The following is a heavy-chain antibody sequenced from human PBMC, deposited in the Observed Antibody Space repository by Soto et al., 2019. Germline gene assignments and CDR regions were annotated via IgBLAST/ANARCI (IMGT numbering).Heavy chain of an antibody. CDR3: ARDRTMPRPIVLVPAASDYYGMDV. V-gene: IGHV4-31*02. Sequence: SETLSLTCTVSGGSISSGGYYWSWIRQHPGKGLEWIGYIYYSGSTYYNPSLKSRVTISVNTSKNQSSLKLSSVTAAERAVYYCARDRTMPRPIVLVPAASDYYGMDVWGQGTTVTVSS. CDR1: GGSISSGGYY. D-gene: IGHD2-2*01. J-gene: IGHJ6*02. CDR2: IYYSGST.